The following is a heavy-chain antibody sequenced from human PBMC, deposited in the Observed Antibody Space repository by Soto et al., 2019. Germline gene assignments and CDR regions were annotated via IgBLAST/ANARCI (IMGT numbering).Heavy chain of an antibody. Sequence: PGGCLRLSCAACGFTFSNYAVHWVRQAPGKGLEWVSVISSDGDNQYYADSVKGRFTLSRDNSKNTLHLQMDSLRSEDTAVYDCARGANGGSYVGYGLDVWGQGTTVTVCS. J-gene: IGHJ6*02. V-gene: IGHV3-30-3*01. CDR1: GFTFSNYA. D-gene: IGHD1-26*01. CDR3: ARGANGGSYVGYGLDV. CDR2: ISSDGDNQ.